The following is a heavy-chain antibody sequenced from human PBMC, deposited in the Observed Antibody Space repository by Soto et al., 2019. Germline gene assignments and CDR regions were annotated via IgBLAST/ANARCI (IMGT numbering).Heavy chain of an antibody. V-gene: IGHV4-59*01. CDR2: IHNSGTS. J-gene: IGHJ5*01. Sequence: WETLSLTCTVSGDTSTIYYWGWIRHAPGKGLEWIGHIHNSGTSTHNPSLNGRVTISIDMSKKQFSLKLTSLTSADTAVYYCARDFYDSVGYTWFDSWSQGTLVTVSS. D-gene: IGHD3-22*01. CDR1: GDTSTIYY. CDR3: ARDFYDSVGYTWFDS.